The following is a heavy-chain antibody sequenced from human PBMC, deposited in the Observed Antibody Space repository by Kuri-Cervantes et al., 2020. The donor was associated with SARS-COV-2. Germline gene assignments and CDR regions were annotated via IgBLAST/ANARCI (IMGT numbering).Heavy chain of an antibody. Sequence: SETLSLTCLVSGGSISTYYWSWIRQSPGKGLEWIGDIYKSGSTKTNPSLKTRVTISVDTSKNQFSLRLTPVTAADTAVYFCAKYGTDDYLSTYFGRGTWFDPWGRGTLVTVSS. CDR1: GGSISTYY. D-gene: IGHD3-3*01. CDR2: IYKSGST. J-gene: IGHJ5*02. CDR3: AKYGTDDYLSTYFGRGTWFDP. V-gene: IGHV4-59*01.